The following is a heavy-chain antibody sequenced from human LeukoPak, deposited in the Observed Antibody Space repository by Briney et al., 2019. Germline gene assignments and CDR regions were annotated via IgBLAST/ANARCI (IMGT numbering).Heavy chain of an antibody. CDR3: VTGSAYRDAFDI. CDR1: GYTLTELS. CDR2: IIPILSQE. J-gene: IGHJ3*02. Sequence: GASVKVSCKVSGYTLTELSMHWVRQAPGQGLEWMGRIIPILSQENYALKYQGRVSITADESTSTAYMDLSSLRSEDTAVYYCVTGSAYRDAFDIWGQGTMVIVSS. V-gene: IGHV1-69*11. D-gene: IGHD3-10*01.